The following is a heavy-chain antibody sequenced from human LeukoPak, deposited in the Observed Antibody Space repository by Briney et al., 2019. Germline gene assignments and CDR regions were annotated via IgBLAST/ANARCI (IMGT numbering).Heavy chain of an antibody. D-gene: IGHD3-10*01. CDR1: GGSISTYY. Sequence: SETLSLTCTVSGGSISTYYWTWIRQPPGKGLEWIGYIYYTGSTNYNPSLKSRVTISVDKSKNQFSLKLSSVTAADTAVYYCAREHTYYYGSGRKPDAFDIWGQGTMVTVSS. CDR3: AREHTYYYGSGRKPDAFDI. V-gene: IGHV4-59*12. J-gene: IGHJ3*02. CDR2: IYYTGST.